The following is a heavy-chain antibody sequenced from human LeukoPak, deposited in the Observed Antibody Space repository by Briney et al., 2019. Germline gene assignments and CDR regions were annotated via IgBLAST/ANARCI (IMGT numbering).Heavy chain of an antibody. CDR1: GYTFTNYG. CDR2: ISTSNGDT. CDR3: ARDQNVTVTD. J-gene: IGHJ4*02. Sequence: ASVKVSCKASGYTFTNYGITWVRQAPGQGLEWMGLISTSNGDTNYAQKFQGRVTMTTDTSTSTVYMELRSLKSDDTAVFYCARDQNVTVTDWGQGTLVTVSS. V-gene: IGHV1-18*01. D-gene: IGHD4-17*01.